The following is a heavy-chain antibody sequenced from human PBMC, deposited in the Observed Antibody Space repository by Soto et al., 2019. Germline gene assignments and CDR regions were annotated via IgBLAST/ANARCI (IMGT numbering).Heavy chain of an antibody. D-gene: IGHD6-13*01. CDR1: GFTFSDHY. J-gene: IGHJ4*02. V-gene: IGHV3-11*01. Sequence: QVQLVESGGGLVKPGGSLRLSCAASGFTFSDHYMSWIRQAPGKGLEWISYIGTSSNTIYYADSVKGRFTISRDSAKNSLFLQMNSLRAEDTAVYYCARDRDGVAAARMLDYWGQGTLVTVSS. CDR3: ARDRDGVAAARMLDY. CDR2: IGTSSNTI.